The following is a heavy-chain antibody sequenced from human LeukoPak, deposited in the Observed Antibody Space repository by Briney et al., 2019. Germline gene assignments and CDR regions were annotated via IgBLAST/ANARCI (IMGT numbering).Heavy chain of an antibody. Sequence: PGGSLRLSCAVSGFTFSAYGMHWVRQAPGKGLEWVAVISYDGSYQAYAGSVKGRFTVFRDSSKNTLYLQLNSLRPEDTGLYYCARERRRDGYNYKDYWGQGTQVSVSS. J-gene: IGHJ4*02. CDR1: GFTFSAYG. CDR2: ISYDGSYQ. CDR3: ARERRRDGYNYKDY. V-gene: IGHV3-30*04. D-gene: IGHD5-24*01.